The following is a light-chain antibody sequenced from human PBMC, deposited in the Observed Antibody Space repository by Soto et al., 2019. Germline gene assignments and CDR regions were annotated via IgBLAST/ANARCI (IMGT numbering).Light chain of an antibody. CDR3: SSYTSSSTHNYV. CDR2: EVS. Sequence: QSVITPPASLSGSPGQSITISCTGTSSDVGGYNYVSWYQQHPGKAPKLMIYEVSNRPSGVSNRFSGSKSGNTASLTISGLQAEDEADYYCSSYTSSSTHNYVFGTGTKVTVL. CDR1: SSDVGGYNY. J-gene: IGLJ1*01. V-gene: IGLV2-14*01.